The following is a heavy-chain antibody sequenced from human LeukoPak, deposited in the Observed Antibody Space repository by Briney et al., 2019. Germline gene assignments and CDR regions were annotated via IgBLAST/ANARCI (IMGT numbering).Heavy chain of an antibody. CDR2: IYTSGST. V-gene: IGHV4-4*07. D-gene: IGHD3-3*01. CDR3: ARGISDFWSGYDYYY. Sequence: SETLSLTCTVSGGSISSYYWSWIRQPAGKGLEWIGRIYTSGSTNYNPSLKSRVTISVDTSKNQFSLKLSSVTAADTAVYYCARGISDFWSGYDYYYWGQGTLVTVSS. J-gene: IGHJ4*02. CDR1: GGSISSYY.